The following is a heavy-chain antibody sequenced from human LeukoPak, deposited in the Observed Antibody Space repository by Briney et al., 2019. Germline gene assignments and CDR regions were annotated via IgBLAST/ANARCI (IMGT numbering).Heavy chain of an antibody. Sequence: SETLSLTCTVSGGSISSGGYYWSWIRQHPGKGLEWIGYIYYSGSTYYNPSLKSRVTISVDTSKNQFSLKLSSVTAADTAVYYCAREGNSHPHNWFDPWGQGTLVTVSS. J-gene: IGHJ5*02. D-gene: IGHD1/OR15-1a*01. CDR3: AREGNSHPHNWFDP. CDR2: IYYSGST. CDR1: GGSISSGGYY. V-gene: IGHV4-31*03.